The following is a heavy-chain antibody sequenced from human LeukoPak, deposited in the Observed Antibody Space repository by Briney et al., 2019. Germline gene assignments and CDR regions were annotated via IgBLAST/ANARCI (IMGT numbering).Heavy chain of an antibody. J-gene: IGHJ4*02. Sequence: GGSLRLSCAASGFTFSSYAMHWVRQAPGKGLEWVAVISYDGSNKYYADSVKGRFTISRDNSKNTLYLQMNSLRAEDTAVYYCAKDPSHVRSWYMDSGAFFDYWGQGTLVTVSS. CDR3: AKDPSHVRSWYMDSGAFFDY. D-gene: IGHD6-13*01. CDR2: ISYDGSNK. V-gene: IGHV3-30-3*01. CDR1: GFTFSSYA.